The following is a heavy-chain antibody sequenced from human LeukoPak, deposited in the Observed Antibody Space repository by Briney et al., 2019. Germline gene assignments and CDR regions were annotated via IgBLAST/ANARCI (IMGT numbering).Heavy chain of an antibody. CDR3: ARANCSSISCPPDY. J-gene: IGHJ4*02. V-gene: IGHV1-46*01. CDR1: GYTFISYY. D-gene: IGHD2-2*01. Sequence: ASVKVSCKASGYTFISYYMHWVRQASGQGLEWMGIINPRGGSTSYHQKFQGRVTMTRDTSTSTVYMELSSMRSEDTAVYYCARANCSSISCPPDYWGQGTLVTVSS. CDR2: INPRGGST.